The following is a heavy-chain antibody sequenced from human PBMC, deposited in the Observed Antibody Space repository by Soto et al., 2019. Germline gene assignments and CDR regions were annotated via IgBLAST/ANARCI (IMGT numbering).Heavy chain of an antibody. Sequence: SVKVSCKASGGTFSSYSISWVRQAPGQGLEWMGGIIPIFGTANYAQKFQGRVTITADESTSTAYMELSSLRSEDTAVYYCAIEYSSSPPPYPIGYWGQGTLVTVSS. D-gene: IGHD6-6*01. CDR3: AIEYSSSPPPYPIGY. CDR2: IIPIFGTA. CDR1: GGTFSSYS. J-gene: IGHJ4*02. V-gene: IGHV1-69*13.